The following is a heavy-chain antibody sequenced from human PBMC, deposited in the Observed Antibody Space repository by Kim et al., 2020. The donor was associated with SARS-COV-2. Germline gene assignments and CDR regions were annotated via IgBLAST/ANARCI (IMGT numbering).Heavy chain of an antibody. CDR1: GGSFSGYY. D-gene: IGHD6-19*01. J-gene: IGHJ3*02. CDR2: INHSGST. CDR3: ARGLWNSSGWYRFAFDI. Sequence: SETLSLTCAVYGGSFSGYYWSWIRQPPGKGLEWIGEINHSGSTNYNPSLKSRVTISVDTSKNQFSLKLSSVTAADTAVYYCARGLWNSSGWYRFAFDIWG. V-gene: IGHV4-34*01.